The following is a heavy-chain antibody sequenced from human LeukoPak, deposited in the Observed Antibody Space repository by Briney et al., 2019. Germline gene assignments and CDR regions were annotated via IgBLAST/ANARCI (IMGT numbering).Heavy chain of an antibody. CDR2: ISSSSTYI. V-gene: IGHV3-21*01. CDR3: TRGHYYGMDV. Sequence: GGSLRLSCAASGFTFKSYNMNWVRQAPGKGLEWVSSISSSSTYIYYADSVKGRFTIPRDNAKNSLYLQMNSLRAEDTAVYYCTRGHYYGMDVWGKGTTVTVST. CDR1: GFTFKSYN. J-gene: IGHJ6*04.